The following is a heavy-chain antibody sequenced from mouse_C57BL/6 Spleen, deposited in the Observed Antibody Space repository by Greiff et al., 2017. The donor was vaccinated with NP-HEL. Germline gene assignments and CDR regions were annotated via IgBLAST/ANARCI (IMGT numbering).Heavy chain of an antibody. CDR1: GYTFTGYW. CDR2: ILPGSGST. V-gene: IGHV1-9*01. CDR3: ASREYYGSSPLFAY. D-gene: IGHD1-1*01. J-gene: IGHJ3*01. Sequence: QVQLKQSGAELMKPGASVKLSCKATGYTFTGYWIEWVKQRPGHGLEWIGEILPGSGSTNYNEKFKGKATFTADTSSNTAYMQLSSLTTEDSAIYYCASREYYGSSPLFAYWGQGTLVTVSA.